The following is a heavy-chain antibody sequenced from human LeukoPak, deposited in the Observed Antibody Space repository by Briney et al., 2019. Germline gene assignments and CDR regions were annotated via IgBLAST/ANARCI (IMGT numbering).Heavy chain of an antibody. Sequence: SETLSLTCAVYGGSFSGYYWSWLRQPPGKGLEWIGEINHSGSTNYNPSLKSRVTISVDTSKNQFSLKLSSVTAADTAVYYCARGPQYYDILTGLDVWGKGTTVTVSS. D-gene: IGHD3-9*01. CDR2: INHSGST. J-gene: IGHJ6*04. V-gene: IGHV4-34*01. CDR3: ARGPQYYDILTGLDV. CDR1: GGSFSGYY.